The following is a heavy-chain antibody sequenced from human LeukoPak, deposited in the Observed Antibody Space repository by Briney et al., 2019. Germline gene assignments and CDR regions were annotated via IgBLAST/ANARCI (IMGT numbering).Heavy chain of an antibody. D-gene: IGHD6-13*01. CDR1: GFSFSTYG. CDR2: ISGSGVAT. V-gene: IGHV3-23*01. J-gene: IGHJ4*02. Sequence: GGSLRLSCAASGFSFSTYGMTWVRQAPGKGLEWVSTISGSGVATFYADSVRGRFTISRDNSKNTLYLQMNSLRAEDTAVYYCARGLFLYSSSWPLGYWGQGTLVTVSS. CDR3: ARGLFLYSSSWPLGY.